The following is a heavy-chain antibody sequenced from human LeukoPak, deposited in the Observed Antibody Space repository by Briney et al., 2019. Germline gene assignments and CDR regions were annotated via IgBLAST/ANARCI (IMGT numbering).Heavy chain of an antibody. V-gene: IGHV4-39*01. CDR1: GGSISSSSYY. J-gene: IGHJ4*02. D-gene: IGHD3-9*01. Sequence: SETLSLTCTVSGGSISSSSYYWGWIRQPPGKGLEWIGSIYYSGSTYYNPSLKSRVTISVDTSKNQFSLKLSSVTAADTAVYYCANQLRYSDWLQTNFDYWGQGTLVTVSS. CDR3: ANQLRYSDWLQTNFDY. CDR2: IYYSGST.